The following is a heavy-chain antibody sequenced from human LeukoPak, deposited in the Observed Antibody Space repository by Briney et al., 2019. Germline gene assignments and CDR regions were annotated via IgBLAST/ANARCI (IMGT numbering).Heavy chain of an antibody. CDR1: GGSISSSSYY. D-gene: IGHD4-17*01. Sequence: SETLSLTCTVSGGSISSSSYYWGWIRQPPGKGLEWIGSIYYSGSTYYNPSLRSRVTISVDTSKNQFSLKLSSVTAADTAVYYCARGGYGDYPPNGSFQHWGQGTLVTVSS. CDR3: ARGGYGDYPPNGSFQH. J-gene: IGHJ1*01. CDR2: IYYSGST. V-gene: IGHV4-39*07.